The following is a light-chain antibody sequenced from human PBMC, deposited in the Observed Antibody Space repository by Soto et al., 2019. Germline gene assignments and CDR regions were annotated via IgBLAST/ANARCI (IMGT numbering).Light chain of an antibody. J-gene: IGKJ3*01. CDR3: QKYSSVPV. CDR2: AAS. Sequence: DIQMTQSPTSLSASVGDRVTITCRASQDIRNFVAWYQQKPGKAPKLLIYAASTLQSGVPSRFSGSGSVTDFTLTINSLHPEDVATYSCQKYSSVPVFGPGTKVEIK. V-gene: IGKV1-27*01. CDR1: QDIRNF.